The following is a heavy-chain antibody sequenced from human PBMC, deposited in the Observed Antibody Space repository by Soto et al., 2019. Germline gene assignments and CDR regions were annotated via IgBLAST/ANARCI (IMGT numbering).Heavy chain of an antibody. CDR2: TPGSGGSS. J-gene: IGHJ4*02. CDR3: ARGGSTGWFYFDF. V-gene: IGHV3-23*01. D-gene: IGHD6-19*01. CDR1: GFYFSAYA. Sequence: PGGSLRLSCSASGFYFSAYAMHWVRQAPGKGLEWVASTPGSGGSSYYADSVKGRFTISRDNSKNTLYLDLNSLKAEDTAMYYCARGGSTGWFYFDFWGQGTQLTVSS.